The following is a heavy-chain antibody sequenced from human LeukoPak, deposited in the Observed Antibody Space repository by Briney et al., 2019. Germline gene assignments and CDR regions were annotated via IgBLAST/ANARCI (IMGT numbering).Heavy chain of an antibody. V-gene: IGHV3-23*01. CDR1: GFTFSSYA. Sequence: PGGSLRLSCAASGFTFSSYAMSLVRQAPGKGLEWVSAISGSGGSTYYADSVKGRFTISRDNSKNTLYLQMNSLRAEDTAVYYCAKDRYYYGSGSFPLDYWGQGTLVTVSS. CDR2: ISGSGGST. J-gene: IGHJ4*02. CDR3: AKDRYYYGSGSFPLDY. D-gene: IGHD3-10*01.